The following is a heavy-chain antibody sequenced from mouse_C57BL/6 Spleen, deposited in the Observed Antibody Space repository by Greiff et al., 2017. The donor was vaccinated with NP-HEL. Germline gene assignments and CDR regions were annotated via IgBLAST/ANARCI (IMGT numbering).Heavy chain of an antibody. CDR2: ISYDGSN. CDR3: ARTSIYYDYDGGPY. D-gene: IGHD2-4*01. V-gene: IGHV3-6*01. Sequence: EVKLLESGPGLVKPSQSLSLTCSVTGYSITSGYYWNWIRQFPGNKLEWMGYISYDGSNNYNPSLKNRISITRDTSKNQFFLKLNSVTTEDTATYYCARTSIYYDYDGGPYWGQGTLVTVSA. CDR1: GYSITSGYY. J-gene: IGHJ3*01.